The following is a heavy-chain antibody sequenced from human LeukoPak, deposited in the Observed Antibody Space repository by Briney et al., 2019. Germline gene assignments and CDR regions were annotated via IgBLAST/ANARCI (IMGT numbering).Heavy chain of an antibody. Sequence: GASVKVSCKASGYTFTSYGISWVRQAPGQGLEWMGWISAYNGNTNYAQKLQGRVTMTTDTSTSTAYMELRSLRSDDTAVYYCARSPLRYYYDSSGYWYYFDYWGQGTLVTVSS. CDR3: ARSPLRYYYDSSGYWYYFDY. D-gene: IGHD3-22*01. V-gene: IGHV1-18*01. CDR2: ISAYNGNT. J-gene: IGHJ4*02. CDR1: GYTFTSYG.